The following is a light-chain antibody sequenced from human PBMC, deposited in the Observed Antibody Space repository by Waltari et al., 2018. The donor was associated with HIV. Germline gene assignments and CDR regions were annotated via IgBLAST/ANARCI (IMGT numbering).Light chain of an antibody. CDR2: WAS. CDR3: QQYYTVRPT. V-gene: IGKV4-1*01. J-gene: IGKJ4*01. CDR1: RTGLSNSDNRNY. Sequence: DIVMTQSPDSLAVSLGGRATFNGRSSRTGLSNSDNRNYLAWYQQKTGQSPNVLIYWASTRQSGVPDRFSASGSGTNFSLTISSLQAADVAVYYCQQYYTVRPTFGGGTKVEIK.